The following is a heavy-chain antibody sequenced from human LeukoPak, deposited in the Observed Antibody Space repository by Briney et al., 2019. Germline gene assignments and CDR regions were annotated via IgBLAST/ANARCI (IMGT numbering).Heavy chain of an antibody. CDR3: ARIRDGYNDAYDI. V-gene: IGHV1-46*01. D-gene: IGHD5-24*01. CDR2: INPGGDNT. Sequence: ASVKVSCKASRYTFTNYYIDWVRQAPGRGLEWMGLINPGGDNTDYAQNFQGRVTMTRDTSTSTVYMGLSSLRSEDTAVYYCARIRDGYNDAYDIWGQGTMVTVSS. J-gene: IGHJ3*02. CDR1: RYTFTNYY.